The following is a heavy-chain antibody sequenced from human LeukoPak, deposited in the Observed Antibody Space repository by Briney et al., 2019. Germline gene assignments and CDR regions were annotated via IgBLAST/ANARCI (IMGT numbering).Heavy chain of an antibody. CDR2: IYYSGST. CDR3: ARDSQMTTVTTLYYYGMDV. V-gene: IGHV4-31*03. D-gene: IGHD4-17*01. CDR1: GGSISSGGYY. Sequence: PSQTLFLTCTVSGGSISSGGYYWSWIRQHPGKGLEWIGYIYYSGSTYYNPSLKSRVTISVDTSKNQFSLKLSSVTAADTAVYYCARDSQMTTVTTLYYYGMDVWGQGTTVTVSS. J-gene: IGHJ6*02.